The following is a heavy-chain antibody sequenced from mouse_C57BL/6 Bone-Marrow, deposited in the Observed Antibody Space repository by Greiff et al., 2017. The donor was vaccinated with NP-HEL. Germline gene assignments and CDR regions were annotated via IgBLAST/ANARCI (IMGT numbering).Heavy chain of an antibody. CDR3: ARGVTYFDY. CDR1: GFNITDYY. V-gene: IGHV14-2*01. CDR2: IDPEDGET. D-gene: IGHD2-2*01. J-gene: IGHJ2*01. Sequence: EVKLVESGAELVKPGASVKLSCTASGFNITDYYMHWVKQRTEQGLEWIGRIDPEDGETKYAPKFQGKATITADTSSNTAYLQLSSLTSEDTAVYYCARGVTYFDYWGQGTTLTVSS.